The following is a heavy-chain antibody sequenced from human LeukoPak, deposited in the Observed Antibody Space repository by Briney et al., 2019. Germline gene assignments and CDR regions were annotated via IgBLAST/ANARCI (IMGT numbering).Heavy chain of an antibody. J-gene: IGHJ3*02. V-gene: IGHV3-7*01. CDR1: GFTFSSYW. CDR3: ARDLIGVVPAAKGDAFDI. Sequence: GGSLKLSCAAFGFTFSSYWMSWVRQAPGKGLEWVANIKQDGSEKYYVDSVKGRFTISRDNAKNSLYLQMNSLRAEDTAVYYCARDLIGVVPAAKGDAFDIWGQGTMVTVSS. D-gene: IGHD2-2*01. CDR2: IKQDGSEK.